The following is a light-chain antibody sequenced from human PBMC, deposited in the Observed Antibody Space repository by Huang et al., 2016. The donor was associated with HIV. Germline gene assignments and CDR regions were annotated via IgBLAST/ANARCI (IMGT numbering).Light chain of an antibody. CDR1: ESVSTN. CDR3: QQYNTWPWT. V-gene: IGKV3-15*01. CDR2: GAS. J-gene: IGKJ1*01. Sequence: EIVMTQSPATLSVSPGAGATLSCRASESVSTNLAWYQQKPSQAPRLLIYGASTRAAGIPATFSGSGSATEFSLTISSLQSEDFAFYHCQQYNTWPWTFGQGTKVEI.